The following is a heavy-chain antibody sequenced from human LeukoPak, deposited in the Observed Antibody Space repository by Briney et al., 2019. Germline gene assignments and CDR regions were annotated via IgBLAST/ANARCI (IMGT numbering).Heavy chain of an antibody. D-gene: IGHD6-13*01. CDR3: ARGKQQLAKGDDY. J-gene: IGHJ4*02. CDR1: GGSFSGYY. CDR2: INHSGST. V-gene: IGHV4-34*01. Sequence: SETLSLTCAVYGGSFSGYYWSWIRQPPGQGLEWIGEINHSGSTNYNPSLKSRVTISVDTSKNQFSLKLSSVTAADTAVYYCARGKQQLAKGDDYWGQGTLVTVSS.